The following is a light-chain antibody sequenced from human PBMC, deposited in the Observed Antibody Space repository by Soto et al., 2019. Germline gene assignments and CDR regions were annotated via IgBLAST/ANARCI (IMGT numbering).Light chain of an antibody. CDR3: QVWDSISDLVV. CDR1: SSNIGAGYD. J-gene: IGLJ2*01. Sequence: QSVLTQPPSVSGAPGQRVTISCTGSSSNIGAGYDVHWYQQLPGTAPKLLIYGNSNRPSGVPDRFSGSKSGTSASLAITGLQAEDEADYYCQVWDSISDLVVFGGGTKLTVL. V-gene: IGLV1-40*01. CDR2: GNS.